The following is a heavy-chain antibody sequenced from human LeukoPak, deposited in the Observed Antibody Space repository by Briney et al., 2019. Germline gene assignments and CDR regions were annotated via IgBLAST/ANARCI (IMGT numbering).Heavy chain of an antibody. Sequence: GGSLRLSCAASGFTFSSYEMNWVRQAPGKGLEWVSYISSSGSTIYYADSVKGRFTISRDNAKNSLYLQMNSLRAEDTAVYYCASSGDSSGYYYYYYYMDVWGKGTTVTISS. CDR3: ASSGDSSGYYYYYYYMDV. CDR1: GFTFSSYE. CDR2: ISSSGSTI. J-gene: IGHJ6*03. V-gene: IGHV3-48*03. D-gene: IGHD3-22*01.